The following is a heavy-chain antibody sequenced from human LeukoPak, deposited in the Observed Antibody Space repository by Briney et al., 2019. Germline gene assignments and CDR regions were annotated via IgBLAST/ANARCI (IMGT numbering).Heavy chain of an antibody. CDR3: ARTNPWDLTYYFDY. V-gene: IGHV4-4*07. CDR2: IYTSGST. Sequence: SETLSLTCTVSGGSISSYYWSWIRQPAGKGLEWIGRIYTSGSTNYNPSLKSRVTMSVDTSKNQFSLKLSSVTAADTAVYYCARTNPWDLTYYFDYWGQGTLVTVSS. D-gene: IGHD1-14*01. J-gene: IGHJ4*02. CDR1: GGSISSYY.